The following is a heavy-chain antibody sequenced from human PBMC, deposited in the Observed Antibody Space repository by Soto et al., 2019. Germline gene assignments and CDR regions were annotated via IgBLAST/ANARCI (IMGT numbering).Heavy chain of an antibody. D-gene: IGHD3-3*01. CDR3: ARNVITIFGVVIIFDYYYGMDV. CDR1: RGRFSRYV. V-gene: IGHV1-69*13. CDR2: IIPIFGTA. J-gene: IGHJ6*02. Sequence: RLRATVNVSCKASRGRFSRYVISEVRHARLQGLQCLGGIIPIFGTANYAQKFQGRVTITADESTSTAYMELSSLRSEDTAVYYCARNVITIFGVVIIFDYYYGMDVWGQGTTVTVSS.